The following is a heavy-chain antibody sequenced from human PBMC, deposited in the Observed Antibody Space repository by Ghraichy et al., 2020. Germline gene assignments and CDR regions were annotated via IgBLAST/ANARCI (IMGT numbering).Heavy chain of an antibody. J-gene: IGHJ4*02. CDR1: GFSFSDYS. D-gene: IGHD2-2*02. CDR2: TSSGTTRTI. V-gene: IGHV3-48*02. Sequence: GESLNISCEGSGFSFSDYSMNWVRQAPGKGLEWISYTSSGTTRTIHYADSVKGRFTISRDNAKNSLYLQMNSLRDEDTAVYYCAREDCSSTSCYTDYWGQGTLVTVSS. CDR3: AREDCSSTSCYTDY.